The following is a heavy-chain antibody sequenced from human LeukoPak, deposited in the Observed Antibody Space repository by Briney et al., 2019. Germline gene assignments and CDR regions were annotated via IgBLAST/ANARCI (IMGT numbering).Heavy chain of an antibody. CDR1: GYTFTSYY. Sequence: GSVKVSCKASGYTFTSYYMHWVRQAPGQGLEWMGIINPSGGSTSYAQKFQGRVTMTRDTSTSTVYMELSSLRSEDTAVYYCARDRITGTTRQYYYYGIDVWGQGTTVTVSS. CDR2: INPSGGST. CDR3: ARDRITGTTRQYYYYGIDV. J-gene: IGHJ6*02. V-gene: IGHV1-46*01. D-gene: IGHD1-7*01.